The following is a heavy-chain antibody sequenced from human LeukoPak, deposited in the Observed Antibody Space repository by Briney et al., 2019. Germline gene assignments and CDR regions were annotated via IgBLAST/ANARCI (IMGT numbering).Heavy chain of an antibody. CDR1: GYTFSSYA. CDR2: ISGSGGST. J-gene: IGHJ4*02. D-gene: IGHD3-10*01. Sequence: GGSLRLSCAASGYTFSSYAMSWVRQAPGKGLEWVSAISGSGGSTYYADSVKGRFTISRENAKNSLYLQMNSLRAEDTGLYYCARGARGVSGYYFDYWGQGTLVTVSS. CDR3: ARGARGVSGYYFDY. V-gene: IGHV3-23*01.